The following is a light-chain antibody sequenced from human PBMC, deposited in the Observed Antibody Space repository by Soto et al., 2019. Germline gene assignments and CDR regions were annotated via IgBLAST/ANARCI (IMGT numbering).Light chain of an antibody. V-gene: IGLV2-14*01. J-gene: IGLJ1*01. CDR2: DVS. CDR1: SSDVGGYNY. CDR3: SSYTSSTTF. Sequence: QSVLTQPASVSGSPGQSITISCTGTSSDVGGYNYVSWYQQHPGKAPKLMIYDVSNRPSGVSNRFSGSKSGNTASLTISGLQAEDGADYYCSSYTSSTTFFGTGTKVPVL.